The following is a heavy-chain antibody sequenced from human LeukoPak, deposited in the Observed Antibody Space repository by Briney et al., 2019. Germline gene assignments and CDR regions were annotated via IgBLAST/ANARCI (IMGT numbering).Heavy chain of an antibody. Sequence: GGSLRLSCAASGFTFSSYAMSWVRQAPGKGLECLANIKEDGSETYYADSVKGRFTISRDNPKNLLFLQINSLRVEDTAVYYCARETPRRGETRDGYRWGQGTLVTVSS. CDR1: GFTFSSYA. V-gene: IGHV3-7*01. CDR3: ARETPRRGETRDGYR. D-gene: IGHD5-24*01. J-gene: IGHJ4*02. CDR2: IKEDGSET.